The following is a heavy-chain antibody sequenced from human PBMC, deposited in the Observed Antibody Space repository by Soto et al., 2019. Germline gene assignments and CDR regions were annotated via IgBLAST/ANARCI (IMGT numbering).Heavy chain of an antibody. CDR3: ANGGASNTCIPTGFDP. Sequence: GGTLRLSCAVSAIRFSDYAMAWVRQAPGKGLEYVSRMTGSGADTYSAQCVRGRFTRYRDNFRDTLYVQMNSLRAEDTAMYYCANGGASNTCIPTGFDPWGPGTLVTVSS. CDR1: AIRFSDYA. V-gene: IGHV3-23*01. D-gene: IGHD2-21*01. CDR2: MTGSGADT. J-gene: IGHJ5*02.